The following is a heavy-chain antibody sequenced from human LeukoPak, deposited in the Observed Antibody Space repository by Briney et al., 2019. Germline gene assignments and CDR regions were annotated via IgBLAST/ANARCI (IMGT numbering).Heavy chain of an antibody. CDR2: IVPILGIA. Sequence: ASVKVSCKASGGTFSSYAISWVRQAPGQGLEWMGRIVPILGIANYAQKFQGRVTITADKSTSTAYMELSSLRSEDTAVYYCARGGTMIDDGMDVWGQGTTVTVSS. V-gene: IGHV1-69*04. CDR3: ARGGTMIDDGMDV. J-gene: IGHJ6*02. D-gene: IGHD3-22*01. CDR1: GGTFSSYA.